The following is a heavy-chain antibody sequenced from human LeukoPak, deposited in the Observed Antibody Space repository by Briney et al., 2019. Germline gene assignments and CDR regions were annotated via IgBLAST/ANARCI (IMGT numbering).Heavy chain of an antibody. CDR1: GFTFSSYG. J-gene: IGHJ6*03. CDR3: ATHGSAHYYMDV. Sequence: GGSLRLSCAVSGFTFSSYGMHWVRQAPGKGLEWVAFIRDDGSNKYYAESVKGRFTISRDNSKNTLSLQMNSLRAEDTAVYYCATHGSAHYYMDVWGKGTTVTISS. D-gene: IGHD2-2*03. CDR2: IRDDGSNK. V-gene: IGHV3-30*02.